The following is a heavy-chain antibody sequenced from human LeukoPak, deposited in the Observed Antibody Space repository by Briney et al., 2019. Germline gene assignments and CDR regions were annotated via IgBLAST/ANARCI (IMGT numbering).Heavy chain of an antibody. Sequence: PGGSLKLSCAASGFTFSGSAMHWVRQASGKGLEWVGRIRSKANSYATAYAASVKGRFTISRDDSKNTAYLQMNSLKTEDTAVYYCTRLGDSSGYYSDAFDLWGQGTMVTVSS. CDR2: IRSKANSYAT. V-gene: IGHV3-73*01. J-gene: IGHJ3*01. D-gene: IGHD3-22*01. CDR3: TRLGDSSGYYSDAFDL. CDR1: GFTFSGSA.